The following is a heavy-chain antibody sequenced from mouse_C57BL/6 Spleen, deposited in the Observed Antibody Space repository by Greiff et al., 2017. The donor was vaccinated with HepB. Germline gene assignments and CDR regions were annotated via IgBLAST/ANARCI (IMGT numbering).Heavy chain of an antibody. CDR2: IDPSDSYT. CDR3: ARDGVTTVVAPNYFDD. Sequence: VQLQQPGAELVKPGASVKLSCKASGYTFTSYWMQWVKQRPGQGLEWIGEIDPSDSYTNYNQKFKGKATLTVDTSSSTAYMQLSSLTSEESAVYYCARDGVTTVVAPNYFDDWGKGTTLTVSS. D-gene: IGHD1-1*01. CDR1: GYTFTSYW. J-gene: IGHJ2*01. V-gene: IGHV1-50*01.